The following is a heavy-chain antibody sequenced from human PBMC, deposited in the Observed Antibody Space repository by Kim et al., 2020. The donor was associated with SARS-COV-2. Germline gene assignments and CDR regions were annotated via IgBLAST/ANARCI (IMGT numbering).Heavy chain of an antibody. J-gene: IGHJ6*02. D-gene: IGHD3-22*01. CDR1: GFTFTSSA. V-gene: IGHV1-58*01. CDR3: AADGIHYYDSSGYPLYGMDV. CDR2: IVVGSGNT. Sequence: SVKVSCKASGFTFTSSAVQWVRQARGQRLEWIGWIVVGSGNTNYAQKFQERVTITRDMSTSTAYMELSSLRSEDTAVYYCAADGIHYYDSSGYPLYGMDVWGQGTTVTVSS.